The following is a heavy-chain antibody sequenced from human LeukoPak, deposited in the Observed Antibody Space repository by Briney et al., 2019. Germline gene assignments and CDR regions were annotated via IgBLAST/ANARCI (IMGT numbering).Heavy chain of an antibody. D-gene: IGHD3-3*01. V-gene: IGHV1-69*13. CDR3: ARLAFYDFWSGHLDS. CDR2: IIPIFGTA. CDR1: GGTFSSYA. J-gene: IGHJ4*02. Sequence: ASVKVSCKASGGTFSSYAISWVRQAPGQGLEWMGGIIPIFGTANYAQKFQGRVTITADESTSTAYMELSSLRSEDTAVYYCARLAFYDFWSGHLDSWGQGTLVTVSA.